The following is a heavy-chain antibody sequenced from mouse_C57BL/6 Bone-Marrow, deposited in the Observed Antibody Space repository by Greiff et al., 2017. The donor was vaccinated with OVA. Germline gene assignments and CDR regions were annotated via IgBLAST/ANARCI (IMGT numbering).Heavy chain of an antibody. V-gene: IGHV1-50*01. D-gene: IGHD3-2*02. CDR3: AREQRRFPFDY. J-gene: IGHJ2*01. Sequence: QVQLQQSGAELVKPGASVKLSCKASGYTFTSYWMQWVQQRPGQGLEWIGEIDPSDGYTNYNYKFKGKATLTVDTSSSTTFMQHSSMTSEDATVSYYAREQRRFPFDYWGQGTTLTVSS. CDR1: GYTFTSYW. CDR2: IDPSDGYT.